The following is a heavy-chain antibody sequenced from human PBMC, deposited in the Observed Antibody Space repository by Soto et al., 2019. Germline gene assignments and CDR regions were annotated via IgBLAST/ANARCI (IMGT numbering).Heavy chain of an antibody. CDR3: ARPVVAATRGGATYYYYYGMDV. V-gene: IGHV5-51*03. CDR1: GYSFTSYW. CDR2: IYPGDSDT. D-gene: IGHD2-15*01. Sequence: KPGESLTISCKGSGYSFTSYWIGWVRQMPGKGLEWMGIIYPGDSDTRYSPSFQGQVTISADKSISTAYLQWSSLKASDTAMYYCARPVVAATRGGATYYYYYGMDVWGQGTTVTVSS. J-gene: IGHJ6*02.